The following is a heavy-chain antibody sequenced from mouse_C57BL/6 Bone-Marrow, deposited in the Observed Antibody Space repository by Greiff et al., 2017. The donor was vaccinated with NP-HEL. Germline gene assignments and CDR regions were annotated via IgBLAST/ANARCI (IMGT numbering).Heavy chain of an antibody. CDR2: IYPGSGST. CDR1: GYTFTSYW. J-gene: IGHJ4*01. CDR3: AQYYYGSSSYAMDY. V-gene: IGHV1-55*01. Sequence: VQLQQSGAELVKPGASVKMSCKASGYTFTSYWITWVKQRPGQGLEWIGVIYPGSGSTNYNEKFKSKATLTVDTSSSTAYMQLSSLTSEDSAVYYGAQYYYGSSSYAMDYWGQGTSVTVSS. D-gene: IGHD1-1*01.